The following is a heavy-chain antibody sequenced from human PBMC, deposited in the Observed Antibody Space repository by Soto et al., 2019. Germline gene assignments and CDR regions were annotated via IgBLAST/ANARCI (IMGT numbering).Heavy chain of an antibody. V-gene: IGHV3-23*01. CDR3: AKDRSAAVPFDY. CDR2: ISGSGGST. Sequence: PGGSLRLSCAASGFTFSSYAMSWVRQAPGKGLEWVSAISGSGGSTYYADSVKGRFTTSRDSSKNTLYLQMNSLRAEGTAVYYCAKDRSAAVPFDYWGRGTLVTVSS. J-gene: IGHJ4*02. CDR1: GFTFSSYA. D-gene: IGHD6-19*01.